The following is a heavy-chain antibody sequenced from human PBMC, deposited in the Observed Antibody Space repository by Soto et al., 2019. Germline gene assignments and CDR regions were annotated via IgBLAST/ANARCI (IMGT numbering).Heavy chain of an antibody. J-gene: IGHJ6*03. Sequence: QVPLVQSGAEVKKPGASVQVACKASGYTFTSYGISWVRQAPGQGLEWMGWISAYNGNTNYAQKLQGRVTMTTDTSTSTAYMELRSLRSDDTAVYYCARSWSAAAIDHPHYYYYYMDVWGKGTTVTVSS. D-gene: IGHD2-2*01. V-gene: IGHV1-18*01. CDR1: GYTFTSYG. CDR2: ISAYNGNT. CDR3: ARSWSAAAIDHPHYYYYYMDV.